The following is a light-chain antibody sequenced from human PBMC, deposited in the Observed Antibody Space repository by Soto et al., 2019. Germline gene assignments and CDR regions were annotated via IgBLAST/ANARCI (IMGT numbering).Light chain of an antibody. Sequence: QSALTQPRSVSGSPGQSVTISCTGTNSDVGGYNYVSWYQQHPGKAPKLVIYDVSKRPSGVPDRFSGSKSGNTASLTISGLQAEDEADYYCFSYAGNSLWVFGGGTQLTVL. V-gene: IGLV2-11*01. CDR3: FSYAGNSLWV. CDR2: DVS. CDR1: NSDVGGYNY. J-gene: IGLJ3*02.